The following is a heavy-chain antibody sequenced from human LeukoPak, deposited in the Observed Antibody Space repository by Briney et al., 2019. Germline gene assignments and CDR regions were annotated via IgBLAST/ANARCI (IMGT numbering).Heavy chain of an antibody. J-gene: IGHJ4*02. V-gene: IGHV3-48*03. Sequence: PGGSLRLSCAASGFTFSSYEMNWVRQAPGKGLEWVSYISSSGSTIYYADSVKGRFTISRDNSKNTLYLQMNSLRAEDTAVYYCASYFYGDYRISQYWGQGTLVTVSS. D-gene: IGHD4-17*01. CDR3: ASYFYGDYRISQY. CDR2: ISSSGSTI. CDR1: GFTFSSYE.